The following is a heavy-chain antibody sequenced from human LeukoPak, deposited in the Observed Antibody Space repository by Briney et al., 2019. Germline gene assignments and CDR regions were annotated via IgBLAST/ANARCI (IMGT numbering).Heavy chain of an antibody. D-gene: IGHD5-12*01. J-gene: IGHJ4*02. CDR2: ISGSGGST. Sequence: PGGSLRLSCAASAFTFSSYAMSWVRQAPGKGLEWVSVISGSGGSTYYADSVKGRFTISRDNAKNALFLQVNSLRDEDTALYHCVTESAWLFDYWGQGTLVTVSS. CDR1: AFTFSSYA. V-gene: IGHV3-23*01. CDR3: VTESAWLFDY.